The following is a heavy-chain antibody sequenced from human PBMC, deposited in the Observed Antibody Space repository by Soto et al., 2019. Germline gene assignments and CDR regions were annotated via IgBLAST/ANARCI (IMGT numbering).Heavy chain of an antibody. Sequence: PSETLSLTCTVSGDSINKYYWNWIRQSPGTGLEWIGYIYYSGSTNYNPSLKSRVTMSLGTSKNKLSLRLTSVTAADTAKYFCAREGNLGRWLQPLDFWGQGTLVTVSS. V-gene: IGHV4-59*01. CDR2: IYYSGST. J-gene: IGHJ4*02. D-gene: IGHD5-12*01. CDR3: AREGNLGRWLQPLDF. CDR1: GDSINKYY.